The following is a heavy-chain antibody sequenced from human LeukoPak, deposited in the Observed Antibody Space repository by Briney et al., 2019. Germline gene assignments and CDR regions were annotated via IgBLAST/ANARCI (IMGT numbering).Heavy chain of an antibody. Sequence: GGSLRLSCAASGFTFSSYAMSWVRQAPGKGLEWVSAFSGSGGNTYYADSVKGRFTTSRDNAKSSLYLQMNSLRAEDTAVYYCARGSDNYGGYVDYWGQGTLVTVSS. V-gene: IGHV3-23*01. J-gene: IGHJ4*02. D-gene: IGHD2-21*01. CDR2: FSGSGGNT. CDR3: ARGSDNYGGYVDY. CDR1: GFTFSSYA.